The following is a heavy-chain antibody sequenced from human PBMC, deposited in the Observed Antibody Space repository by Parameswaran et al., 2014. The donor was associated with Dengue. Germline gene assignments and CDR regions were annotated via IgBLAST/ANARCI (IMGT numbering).Heavy chain of an antibody. CDR3: ARGRVTTLNYFDY. J-gene: IGHJ4*02. D-gene: IGHD4-17*01. V-gene: IGHV3-48*04. CDR2: ISSSSRTI. Sequence: WIRQPPGKGLEWVSYISSSSRTIYYADSVKGRFTISRDNAKNSLYLQMNSLRAEDTAVYYCARGRVTTLNYFDYWGQGTLVTVSS.